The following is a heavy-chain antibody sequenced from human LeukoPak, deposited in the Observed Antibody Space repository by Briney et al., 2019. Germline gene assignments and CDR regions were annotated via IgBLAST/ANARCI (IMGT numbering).Heavy chain of an antibody. D-gene: IGHD3-3*01. V-gene: IGHV3-23*01. J-gene: IGHJ6*03. CDR2: ISGRDGST. Sequence: GGSLRLSCAASGFSFSNYAMSWVRQAPGKGLEWVSAISGRDGSTYYAGSVKGRFTISRDNSQNTVSLQVNNLRTEDTALYYCAKTSLSDASGHYYYMDVWGKGTTVTVSS. CDR3: AKTSLSDASGHYYYMDV. CDR1: GFSFSNYA.